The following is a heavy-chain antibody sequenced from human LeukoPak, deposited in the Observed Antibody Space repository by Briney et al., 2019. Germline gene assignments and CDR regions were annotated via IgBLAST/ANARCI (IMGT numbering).Heavy chain of an antibody. D-gene: IGHD5-18*01. CDR2: IYYSGST. V-gene: IGHV4-59*08. CDR3: ARLGRSYGYDAFDI. J-gene: IGHJ3*02. Sequence: SETLSLTCTVSGGSISSYYWSWNRQPPGKGLEWIGYIYYSGSTNYNPSLKSRVAISVDTSKNQFSLKLSSVTAADTAVYYCARLGRSYGYDAFDIWGQGTMVTVSS. CDR1: GGSISSYY.